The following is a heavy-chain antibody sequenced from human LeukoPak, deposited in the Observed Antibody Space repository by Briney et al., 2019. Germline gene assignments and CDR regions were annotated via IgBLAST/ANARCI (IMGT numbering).Heavy chain of an antibody. CDR3: AISTGLQNWYFDL. J-gene: IGHJ2*01. Sequence: PSETLSLTCTVSGGSISSYYWSWIRQPPGKGLEWIGYIYYSGSTNYNPSLKSRVTISVDTSKNQFSLKLSSVTAADTAVYYCAISTGLQNWYFDLWGRGTLVTVSS. V-gene: IGHV4-59*01. CDR1: GGSISSYY. CDR2: IYYSGST. D-gene: IGHD4-11*01.